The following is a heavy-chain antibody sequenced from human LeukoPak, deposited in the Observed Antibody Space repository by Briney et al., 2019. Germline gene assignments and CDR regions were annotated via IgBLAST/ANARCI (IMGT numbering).Heavy chain of an antibody. D-gene: IGHD3-16*01. J-gene: IGHJ3*02. Sequence: SETLSLTCTVSGGAISSRRDYWGWFRQPPGKGLEWIASIYYSGSTHYNPSLKSRVTISVDTSRNQFSLELRSATAADSAMYYCARNVSRGEPGGAFDIWGQGTMVTVSS. V-gene: IGHV4-39*01. CDR1: GGAISSRRDY. CDR3: ARNVSRGEPGGAFDI. CDR2: IYYSGST.